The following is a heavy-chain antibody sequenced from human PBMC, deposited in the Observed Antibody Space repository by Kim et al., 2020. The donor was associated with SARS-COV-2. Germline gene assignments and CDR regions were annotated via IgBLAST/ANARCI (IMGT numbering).Heavy chain of an antibody. J-gene: IGHJ5*02. CDR1: GYSFTSYW. CDR2: IYPGDSDT. D-gene: IGHD1-7*01. V-gene: IGHV5-51*01. CDR3: ARRIRAGPGTTGGFRLDWFDP. Sequence: GESLKISCKGSGYSFTSYWIGWVRQMPGKGLEWMGIIYPGDSDTRYSPSFQGQVTISADKSISTAYLQWSSLKASDTAMYYCARRIRAGPGTTGGFRLDWFDPWGQGTLVTVSS.